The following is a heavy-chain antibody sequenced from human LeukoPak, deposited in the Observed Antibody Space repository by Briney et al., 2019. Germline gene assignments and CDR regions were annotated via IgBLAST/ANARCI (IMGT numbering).Heavy chain of an antibody. D-gene: IGHD3-22*01. Sequence: ASVKVSCKASGYILTSYAMNWVRQAPGQGLEWMGWIHITTGNPTYAQGFTGRFVSSLDTSVSTAYLQISSLKAEDTAVYYCARQKTDYYDSSGYYIFDYWGQGTLITVSS. CDR1: GYILTSYA. V-gene: IGHV7-4-1*02. CDR3: ARQKTDYYDSSGYYIFDY. J-gene: IGHJ4*02. CDR2: IHITTGNP.